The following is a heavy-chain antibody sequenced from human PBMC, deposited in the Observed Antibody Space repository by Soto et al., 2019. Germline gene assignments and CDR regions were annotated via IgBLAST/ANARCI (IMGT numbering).Heavy chain of an antibody. J-gene: IGHJ3*02. CDR1: GFTFSSYG. V-gene: IGHV3-13*05. D-gene: IGHD6-6*01. CDR3: ARGSSDPQGAFDI. CDR2: IGTAGDP. Sequence: XGSRRLSCAASGFTFSSYGLHWVRQATGKGLEWVSAIGTAGDPYYPGSVKGRFTISRENAKNSLYLQMNSLRAGDTAVYYCARGSSDPQGAFDIWGQGPMVTVSS.